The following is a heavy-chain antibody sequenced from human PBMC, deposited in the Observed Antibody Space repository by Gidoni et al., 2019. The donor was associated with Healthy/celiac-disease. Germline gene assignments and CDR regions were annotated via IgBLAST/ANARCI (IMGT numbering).Heavy chain of an antibody. CDR2: TYYSGST. V-gene: IGHV4-59*01. D-gene: IGHD3-22*01. J-gene: IGHJ4*02. CDR3: ARSPRDTMIVVVPYFDY. CDR1: GGSIRSYY. Sequence: QVQLQESGPGLVKPSETLSLTYTVSGGSIRSYYWSWIRQPPGKGLEWIGYTYYSGSTNYNPSLKSRVTISVDTSKNQFSLKLSSVTAADTAVYYCARSPRDTMIVVVPYFDYWGQGTLVTVSS.